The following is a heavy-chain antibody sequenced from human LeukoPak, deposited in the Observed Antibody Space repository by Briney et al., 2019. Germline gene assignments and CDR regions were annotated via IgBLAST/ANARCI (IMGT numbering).Heavy chain of an antibody. Sequence: GGSLRLSCEGSGFTFTGRYAMNWVRQAPGKGLKWVSAISGSGGSTYYADSVKGRFTISRDNSKNTLYLQMNSLRAEDTAVYYCAKGSWFGDPTGGSMAYWGQGTLVTVSS. CDR2: ISGSGGST. CDR1: GFTFTGRYA. D-gene: IGHD3-10*01. V-gene: IGHV3-23*01. CDR3: AKGSWFGDPTGGSMAY. J-gene: IGHJ4*02.